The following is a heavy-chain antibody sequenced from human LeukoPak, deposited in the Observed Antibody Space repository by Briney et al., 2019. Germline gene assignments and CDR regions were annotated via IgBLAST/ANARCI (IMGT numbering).Heavy chain of an antibody. CDR2: ISGGGGNT. CDR1: GFTYSNYA. J-gene: IGHJ4*02. D-gene: IGHD3/OR15-3a*01. Sequence: PGGSLRLSCAASGFTYSNYAMNWVRQAPGEGLEWGSRISGGGGNTHDADSVRGRFTISRDTSKNPLNLQMNSLTVEDTALYYCAKDRGTGFLHDWTVSSWGQGTRVTVSS. CDR3: AKDRGTGFLHDWTVSS. V-gene: IGHV3-23*01.